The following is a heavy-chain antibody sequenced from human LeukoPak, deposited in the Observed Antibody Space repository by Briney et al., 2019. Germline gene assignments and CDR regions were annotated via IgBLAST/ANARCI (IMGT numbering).Heavy chain of an antibody. CDR3: ARLKSEEVDY. Sequence: GGSLRLSCAASGFTVSSYWMHWVRQTPGKGLVWVSGINPDGSSTKYADSVKGRFTISRDNDKNTLYLQMNSLRAEDTALYYCARLKSEEVDYWGQGTLVTVSS. CDR2: INPDGSST. J-gene: IGHJ4*02. V-gene: IGHV3-74*03. CDR1: GFTVSSYW.